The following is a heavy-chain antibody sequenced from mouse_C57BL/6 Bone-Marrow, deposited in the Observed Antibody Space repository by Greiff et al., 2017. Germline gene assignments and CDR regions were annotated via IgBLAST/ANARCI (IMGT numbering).Heavy chain of an antibody. Sequence: EVQLQQSGPELVKPGASVKISCKASGYTFTDYYMNWVKQSHGKSLEWIGDITPNTGGPSYNQKFKGQATLTVNYSYHTAYMELRSLTSEDAAVYYGARYYYGSHWYFDVWGTGTTVTVSS. CDR1: GYTFTDYY. J-gene: IGHJ1*03. D-gene: IGHD1-1*01. CDR3: ARYYYGSHWYFDV. CDR2: ITPNTGGP. V-gene: IGHV1-26*01.